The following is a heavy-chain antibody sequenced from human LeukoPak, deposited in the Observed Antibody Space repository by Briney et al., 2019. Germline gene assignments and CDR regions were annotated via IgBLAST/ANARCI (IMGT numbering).Heavy chain of an antibody. D-gene: IGHD3-10*01. J-gene: IGHJ4*02. CDR3: ARDVHYYGSGSPY. CDR2: IYSGGST. Sequence: GGSLRLSCAASGFTVSSNYMGWVRQAPGKGLEWVPVIYSGGSTYYADSVKGRFTISRDNSKNTLYLQMNSLRAEDTAVYYCARDVHYYGSGSPYWGQGTLVTVSS. V-gene: IGHV3-66*01. CDR1: GFTVSSNY.